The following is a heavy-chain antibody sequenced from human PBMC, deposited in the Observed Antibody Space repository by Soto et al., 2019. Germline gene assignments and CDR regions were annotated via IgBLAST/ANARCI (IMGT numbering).Heavy chain of an antibody. D-gene: IGHD3-10*01. J-gene: IGHJ4*02. CDR1: GDTFTFYS. V-gene: IGHV1-69*02. CDR3: ASSYGSGYRAFDY. Sequence: QVQLVQSGAEVKKPGSSVRVSWKASGDTFTFYSIHWVRQAPGLGLEWMGRINPILSMSNYAQRFQGRVTMTADKSTSTAYMELSSLRSDDTAMYYCASSYGSGYRAFDYWGQGALVTVSS. CDR2: INPILSMS.